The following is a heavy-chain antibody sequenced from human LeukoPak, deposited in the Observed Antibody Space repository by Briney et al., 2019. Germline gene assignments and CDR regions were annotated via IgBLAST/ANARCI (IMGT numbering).Heavy chain of an antibody. J-gene: IGHJ3*01. CDR2: INTAGST. Sequence: PGGSLRLSCEVSGLTFSNVWMHWVRQTPGQGLVWVCRINTAGSTVYADPVKGRFTISRDNAKNMVYLQMNSLRTEDTAVYYCASFRDTDYWSRGTMVTVSS. CDR3: ASFRDTDY. CDR1: GLTFSNVW. V-gene: IGHV3-74*01. D-gene: IGHD4-11*01.